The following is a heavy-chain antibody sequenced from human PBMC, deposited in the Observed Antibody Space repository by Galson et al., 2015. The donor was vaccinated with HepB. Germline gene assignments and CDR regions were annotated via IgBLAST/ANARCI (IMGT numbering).Heavy chain of an antibody. CDR2: IYYSGHT. V-gene: IGHV4-39*01. Sequence: ETLSLTCTVSGGSISSSSYYWGWTRQPPGKGLEWIGSIYYSGHTYYNPFLKSRVTISVDTSKNQFSLNLSSVTAADTAVYYCTRRIVLVSLQENYWGQGTLVTVSS. D-gene: IGHD2-15*01. CDR3: TRRIVLVSLQENY. J-gene: IGHJ4*02. CDR1: GGSISSSSYY.